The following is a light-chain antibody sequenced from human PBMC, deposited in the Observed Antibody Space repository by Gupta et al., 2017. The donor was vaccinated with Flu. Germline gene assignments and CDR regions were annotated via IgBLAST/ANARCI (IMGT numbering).Light chain of an antibody. CDR2: KAS. CDR1: ESLVYSDGDSY. J-gene: IGKJ1*01. CDR3: MHSIRWPWT. V-gene: IGKV2-30*01. Sequence: DAVMTQSPLSLLVTLGKPASISCRSSESLVYSDGDSYVSWFHQRPGQSPRRLIYKASNRDSGVPDRISGSGSGTDFTLTISRLEAEDVGVYYCMHSIRWPWTFGQGTKVEI.